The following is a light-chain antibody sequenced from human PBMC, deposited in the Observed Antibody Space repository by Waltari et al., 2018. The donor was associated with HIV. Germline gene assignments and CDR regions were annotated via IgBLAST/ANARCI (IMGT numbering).Light chain of an antibody. Sequence: QSALTQPASVSGSPGQSITISCTGTSSDVGAYNYVSWYQQHPGKAPKLMIYEVSNRPTGVANRFSASKSGNTAALTISGMQDEDEADYYCSSYTTNNTRVFGGGTKLTVL. J-gene: IGLJ3*02. CDR1: SSDVGAYNY. V-gene: IGLV2-14*03. CDR2: EVS. CDR3: SSYTTNNTRV.